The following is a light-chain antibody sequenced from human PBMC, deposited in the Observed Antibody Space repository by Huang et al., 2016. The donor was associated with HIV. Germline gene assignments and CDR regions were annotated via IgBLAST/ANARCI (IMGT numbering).Light chain of an antibody. Sequence: DIQMTQSPPSLSASVGDRVTFTCRANQNISKSLNWYQQKSGRAPKLLIYTASTLENGVPSRFSGSGSGSRFILNITNLQPEDFATYYCQQSFSVPRTFGG. CDR3: QQSFSVPRT. CDR2: TAS. CDR1: QNISKS. J-gene: IGKJ4*01. V-gene: IGKV1-39*01.